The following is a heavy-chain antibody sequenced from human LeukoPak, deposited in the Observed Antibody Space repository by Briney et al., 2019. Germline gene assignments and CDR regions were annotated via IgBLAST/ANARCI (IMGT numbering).Heavy chain of an antibody. CDR1: GFTFSSYG. Sequence: PGRSLRLSCAASGFTFSSYGMHWVRQAPGKGLEWVAVISYDGSNKYYADSVKGRFTISRDNSKNTLYLQMNSLRAEDTAVYYCARALGDGYNAPFDYWGQGTLVTVSS. CDR2: ISYDGSNK. J-gene: IGHJ4*02. D-gene: IGHD5-24*01. CDR3: ARALGDGYNAPFDY. V-gene: IGHV3-30*03.